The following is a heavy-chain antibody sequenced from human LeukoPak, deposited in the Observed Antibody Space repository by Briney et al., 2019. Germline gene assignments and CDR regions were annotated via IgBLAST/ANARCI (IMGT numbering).Heavy chain of an antibody. Sequence: PGRSLRPSCAASGFTFSSYAMHWVRQAPGKGLEWVAVISYDGNNKYYADSVKGRFTISRDNSKNTLYLQMNSLRAEDTAVYYCAKDRRYFDLVPSNWFDPWGQGTLVTVSS. CDR2: ISYDGNNK. J-gene: IGHJ5*02. V-gene: IGHV3-30-3*01. D-gene: IGHD3-9*01. CDR3: AKDRRYFDLVPSNWFDP. CDR1: GFTFSSYA.